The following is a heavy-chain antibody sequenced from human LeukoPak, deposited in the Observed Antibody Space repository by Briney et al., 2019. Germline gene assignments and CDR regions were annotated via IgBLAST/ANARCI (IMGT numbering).Heavy chain of an antibody. J-gene: IGHJ5*02. CDR2: ISAYNGNT. V-gene: IGHV1-18*01. CDR3: ARDVASKVTDIHWFDP. Sequence: GASVRVSCKASGYSFSNYPSNYGITWVRQAPGQGLEWMGWISAYNGNTNYAQKLQGRVTMTTDTSTSTAYMELRSLRSDDTAVYYCARDVASKVTDIHWFDPWGQGTLVTVSS. D-gene: IGHD2-21*02. CDR1: GYSFSNYPSNYG.